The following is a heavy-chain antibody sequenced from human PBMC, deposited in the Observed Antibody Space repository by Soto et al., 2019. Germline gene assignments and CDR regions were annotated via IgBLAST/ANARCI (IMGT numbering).Heavy chain of an antibody. J-gene: IGHJ4*02. CDR3: AAVTTRPYFDY. Sequence: ASETLSLTCAVYGASFSGYYWSWIRQPPGKGLEWIGEINHSGSTNYNPSLKSRVTISVDTSKNQFSLKLSSVTAADTAVYYCAAVTTRPYFDYWGQGTLVTVSS. CDR1: GASFSGYY. CDR2: INHSGST. V-gene: IGHV4-34*01. D-gene: IGHD4-17*01.